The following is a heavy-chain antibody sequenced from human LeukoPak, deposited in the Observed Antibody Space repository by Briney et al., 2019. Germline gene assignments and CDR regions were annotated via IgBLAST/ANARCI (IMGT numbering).Heavy chain of an antibody. CDR1: GCTFSSYS. V-gene: IGHV3-23*01. Sequence: GGSLRLSCAASGCTFSSYSMSWVRQAPGKGLEWVSAISGSGGSTYYADSVKGRFTISRDNSKNTLYLQMNSLRAEDTAVYYCAKDRLWFGDPGDYWGQGTLVTVSS. D-gene: IGHD3-10*01. CDR2: ISGSGGST. CDR3: AKDRLWFGDPGDY. J-gene: IGHJ4*02.